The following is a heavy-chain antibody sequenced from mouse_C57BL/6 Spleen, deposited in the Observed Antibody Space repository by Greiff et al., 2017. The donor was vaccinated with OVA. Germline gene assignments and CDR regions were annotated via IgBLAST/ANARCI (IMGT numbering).Heavy chain of an antibody. Sequence: EVQLQQSGPELVKPGASVKISCKASGYTFTDYYMNWVKQSHGKSLEWIGDINPNNGGTSYNQKFKGKATLTVDKSSSTAYMELRSLTSEDSAVYYCARGYDYDGFADWGQGTLVTVSA. CDR2: INPNNGGT. V-gene: IGHV1-26*01. D-gene: IGHD2-4*01. CDR1: GYTFTDYY. CDR3: ARGYDYDGFAD. J-gene: IGHJ3*01.